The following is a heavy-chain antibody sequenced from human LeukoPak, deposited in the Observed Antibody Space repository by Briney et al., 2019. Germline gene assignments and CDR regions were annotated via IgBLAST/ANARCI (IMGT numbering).Heavy chain of an antibody. CDR2: TYYRSKWYN. J-gene: IGHJ4*02. V-gene: IGHV6-1*01. D-gene: IGHD6-19*01. Sequence: SQTLSLTCGISGDSVSSNNAAWNWVRQSPSRGLEWLGRTYYRSKWYNDYADSVKSRISINADTSENQFSLQMNSVTLEDTAVYASSRADSGGRCFDYWGQGTPVTVSS. CDR1: GDSVSSNNAA. CDR3: SRADSGGRCFDY.